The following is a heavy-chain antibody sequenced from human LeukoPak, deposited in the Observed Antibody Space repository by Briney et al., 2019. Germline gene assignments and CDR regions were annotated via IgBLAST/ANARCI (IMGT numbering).Heavy chain of an antibody. CDR2: IKQDGSEK. CDR1: GFTFSSYW. CDR3: ARRGAVAGTWGAFDI. J-gene: IGHJ3*02. Sequence: GGSLRLSCAASGFTFSSYWMIWVRQAPGKGLEWVANIKQDGSEKYYVDSVKGRFTTSRDNAKNSLYLQMNSLRAEDTAVYYCARRGAVAGTWGAFDIWGQGTMVTVSS. V-gene: IGHV3-7*01. D-gene: IGHD6-19*01.